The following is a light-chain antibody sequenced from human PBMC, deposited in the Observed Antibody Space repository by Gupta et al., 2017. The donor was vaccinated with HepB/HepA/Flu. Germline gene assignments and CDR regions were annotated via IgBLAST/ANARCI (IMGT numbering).Light chain of an antibody. Sequence: SELTQDPAVSVALGQTVRITCQGDSLRSYYASWYQQKPGQAPVLVIYGKNNRPSGIPDRFSGSSSGNTASLTITGAQAEDEADYYCNSRDSSGNHVVFGGGTKLTVL. CDR2: GKN. J-gene: IGLJ2*01. V-gene: IGLV3-19*01. CDR1: SLRSYY. CDR3: NSRDSSGNHVV.